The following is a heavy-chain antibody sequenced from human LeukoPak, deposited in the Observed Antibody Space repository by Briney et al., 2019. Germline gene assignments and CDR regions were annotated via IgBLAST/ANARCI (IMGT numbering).Heavy chain of an antibody. CDR1: GDSVSSDSVT. CDR2: TYYRSTWYN. Sequence: SQTLSLTCAISGDSVSSDSVTWNWIRQSPSRGLEWLGRTYYRSTWYNDYAVSVRGRITVNPDTSKNQFSLHLNSVTPEDTAVYYCARRLTQYVCFDPWGQGILVTVSS. V-gene: IGHV6-1*01. D-gene: IGHD2-2*01. CDR3: ARRLTQYVCFDP. J-gene: IGHJ5*02.